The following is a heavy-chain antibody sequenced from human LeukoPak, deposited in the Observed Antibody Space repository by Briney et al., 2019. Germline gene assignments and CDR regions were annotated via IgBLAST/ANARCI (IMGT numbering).Heavy chain of an antibody. CDR3: ARLYYGGISYYYFYMDV. Sequence: SETLSLTCAVAGYSISSGYYWDWIRQPPGKGLEWIGSIYHSGSTYYNPSLKGRVTISVDTSKNQFSLKLSSVTAADTAVYYCARLYYGGISYYYFYMDVWGKGTTVTVSS. CDR2: IYHSGST. D-gene: IGHD4-23*01. V-gene: IGHV4-38-2*01. J-gene: IGHJ6*03. CDR1: GYSISSGYY.